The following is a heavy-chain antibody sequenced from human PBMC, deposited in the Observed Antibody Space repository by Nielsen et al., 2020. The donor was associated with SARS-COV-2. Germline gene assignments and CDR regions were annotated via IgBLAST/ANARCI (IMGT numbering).Heavy chain of an antibody. CDR3: TRVNPISGSWFDAFDI. CDR2: IRSKANIYAT. Sequence: GESLKISCAASGFTFSGSSMHWVRQASGKGLEWIGRIRSKANIYATAYAASVKGRFTISRDDSKNTAYLQMNSLRTEDTAIYHCTRVNPISGSWFDAFDIWGQGTVVTVSS. CDR1: GFTFSGSS. J-gene: IGHJ3*02. D-gene: IGHD6-13*01. V-gene: IGHV3-73*01.